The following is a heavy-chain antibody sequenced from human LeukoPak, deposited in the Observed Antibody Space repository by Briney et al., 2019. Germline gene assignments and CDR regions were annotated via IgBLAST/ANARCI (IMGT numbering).Heavy chain of an antibody. Sequence: PGGSLRLSCAASGFTFSSYGMHWVRQAPGKGLEWVAVISYDGSNKYYADSVKGRFTISRDNAKNTLYLQMNSLRAEDTAVYYCARARYYGSGSFHFDYWGQGTLVTVSS. D-gene: IGHD3-10*01. CDR3: ARARYYGSGSFHFDY. CDR1: GFTFSSYG. CDR2: ISYDGSNK. V-gene: IGHV3-30*03. J-gene: IGHJ4*02.